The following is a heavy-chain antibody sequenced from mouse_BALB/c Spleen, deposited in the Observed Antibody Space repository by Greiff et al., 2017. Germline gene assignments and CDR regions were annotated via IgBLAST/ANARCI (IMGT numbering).Heavy chain of an antibody. D-gene: IGHD6-1*01. CDR2: ISSGSSTI. CDR1: GFTFSSFG. Sequence: EVKLVESGGGLVQPGGSRKLSCAASGFTFSSFGMHWVRQAPEKGLEWVAYISSGSSTIYYADTVKGRFTISRDNHKNTLFLQMNSLRSEDTAMYYCARNNGAWFDYWGQGTLVTVSA. J-gene: IGHJ3*01. CDR3: ARNNGAWFDY. V-gene: IGHV5-17*02.